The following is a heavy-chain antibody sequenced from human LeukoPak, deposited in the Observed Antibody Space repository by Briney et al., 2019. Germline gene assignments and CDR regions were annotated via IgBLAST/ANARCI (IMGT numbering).Heavy chain of an antibody. V-gene: IGHV4-30-2*01. D-gene: IGHD3-10*01. Sequence: PSQTLSLTCAVSGGSISSGGYSWSWIRQPPGKGLEWIGYIYHSGSTYYNPSLKSRVTISVDRSKNQFSLKLSSVTAADTAVYYCARGRGSGSYYNGPRYGYWGQGTLVTVSS. CDR1: GGSISSGGYS. CDR3: ARGRGSGSYYNGPRYGY. CDR2: IYHSGST. J-gene: IGHJ4*02.